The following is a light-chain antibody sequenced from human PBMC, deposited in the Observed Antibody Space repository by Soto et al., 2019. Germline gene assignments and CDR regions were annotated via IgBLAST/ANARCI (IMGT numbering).Light chain of an antibody. CDR3: HQYYSFPFT. CDR1: QSVLYSSNNKNY. J-gene: IGKJ4*01. Sequence: DSVMTQSPDSLAVSLGERATINCKSSQSVLYSSNNKNYLAWYQQKPGQPPKLLIYWASTRESGVPDRFSGSGSGTDFTLTISSLQAEDVAVYYCHQYYSFPFTFGGGTKVEIK. V-gene: IGKV4-1*01. CDR2: WAS.